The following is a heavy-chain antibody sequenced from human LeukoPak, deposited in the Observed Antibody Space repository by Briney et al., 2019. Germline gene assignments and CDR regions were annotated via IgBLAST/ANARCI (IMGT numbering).Heavy chain of an antibody. D-gene: IGHD1-26*01. J-gene: IGHJ3*02. CDR1: GGSISSYY. V-gene: IGHV4-59*01. CDR2: IYYSGST. CDR3: ARAGRWEGRPHAFDI. Sequence: SETLSLTCTVSGGSISSYYWSWIRQPPGKGLEWIGYIYYSGSTNYNPSLKSRVTISVDTSKNQSSLKLSSVTAADTAVYYCARAGRWEGRPHAFDIWGQGTMLTVSS.